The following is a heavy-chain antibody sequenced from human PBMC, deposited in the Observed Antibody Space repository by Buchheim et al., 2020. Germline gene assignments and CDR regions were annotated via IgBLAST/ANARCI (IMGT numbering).Heavy chain of an antibody. CDR3: ARYERARITIFGVVLGNWYFDL. J-gene: IGHJ2*01. CDR1: GFTFSSYS. D-gene: IGHD3-3*01. CDR2: ISSSSSYI. Sequence: EVQLVESGGGLVKPGGSLRLSCAASGFTFSSYSMNWVRQAPGKGLEWVSSISSSSSYIYYADSVKGRFTISRDNAKNSLYLQMNSLRAEDTAVYYCARYERARITIFGVVLGNWYFDLWGRGTL. V-gene: IGHV3-21*01.